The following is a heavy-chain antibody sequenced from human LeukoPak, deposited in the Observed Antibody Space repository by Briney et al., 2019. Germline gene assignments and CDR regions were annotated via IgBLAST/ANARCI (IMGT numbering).Heavy chain of an antibody. J-gene: IGHJ3*02. D-gene: IGHD2-2*01. CDR2: TNRDGSEK. V-gene: IGHV3-7*01. CDR3: ARDSASCRGCAFDI. Sequence: GGSLRLSCAASEFTFTNFWMSWVRQAPGKGLEWVANTNRDGSEKYYVDSVRGRVTISRDNAMNFLYLQLNSLRVDDTAVYYCARDSASCRGCAFDIWGQGTVVTVSS. CDR1: EFTFTNFW.